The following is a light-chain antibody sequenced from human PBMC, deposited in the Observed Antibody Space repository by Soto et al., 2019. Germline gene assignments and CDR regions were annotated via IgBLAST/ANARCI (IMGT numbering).Light chain of an antibody. Sequence: DIVFTKAPATLILSPGARVTLSCRASQTVGRSLSWYQHSPGQGPRLLVYDASNRATGVPARFSGSGSGTEFTLTISSLQAEDVAVYYCQQDNQGPPNTFGQGTRLE. CDR2: DAS. V-gene: IGKV3-11*01. J-gene: IGKJ5*01. CDR1: QTVGRS. CDR3: QQDNQGPPNT.